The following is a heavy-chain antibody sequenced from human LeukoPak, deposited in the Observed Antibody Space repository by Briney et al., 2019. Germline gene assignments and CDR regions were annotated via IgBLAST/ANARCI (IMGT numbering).Heavy chain of an antibody. J-gene: IGHJ4*02. CDR3: ARPHDYGDNVEDY. Sequence: PSETLSLTCTVSGGSISSYYWSWIRQPPGKGLEWIGEINHSGSTNYNPSLKSRVTISVDTSKNQFSLKLSSVTAADTAVYYCARPHDYGDNVEDYWGQGTLVTVSS. CDR1: GGSISSYY. D-gene: IGHD4-17*01. CDR2: INHSGST. V-gene: IGHV4-34*01.